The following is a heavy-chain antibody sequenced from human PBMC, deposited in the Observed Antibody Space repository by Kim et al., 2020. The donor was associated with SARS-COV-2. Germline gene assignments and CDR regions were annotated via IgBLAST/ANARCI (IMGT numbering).Heavy chain of an antibody. J-gene: IGHJ6*02. CDR2: ISAYNGNT. V-gene: IGHV1-18*04. Sequence: ASVKVSCKASGYTFTSYGISWVRQAPGQGREWMGWISAYNGNTNYAQKLQGRVTMTTDTYTRTAYMELSSLRSDDTGVYYCARGRITSFGVEYYYYGMDVWRQGTTVTVSS. CDR1: GYTFTSYG. CDR3: ARGRITSFGVEYYYYGMDV. D-gene: IGHD3-3*01.